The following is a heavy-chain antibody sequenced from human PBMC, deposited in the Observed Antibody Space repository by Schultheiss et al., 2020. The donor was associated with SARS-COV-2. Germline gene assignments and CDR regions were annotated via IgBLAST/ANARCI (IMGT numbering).Heavy chain of an antibody. CDR1: GFTFSSYE. V-gene: IGHV3-48*03. J-gene: IGHJ4*02. D-gene: IGHD3-3*01. CDR2: ISSSGSTI. CDR3: ARTLGVTIFGVADFDY. Sequence: GGSLRLSCAASGFTFSSYEMNWVRQAPGKGLEWVSYISSSGSTIYYADSVKGRFTISRDNAKNSLYLQMNSLRAEDTAVYYCARTLGVTIFGVADFDYWGQGTLVTVSS.